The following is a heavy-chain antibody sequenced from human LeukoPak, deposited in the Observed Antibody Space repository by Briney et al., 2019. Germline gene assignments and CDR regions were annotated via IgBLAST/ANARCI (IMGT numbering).Heavy chain of an antibody. Sequence: ASVKLSCKASGYTFTAYYMYWLRQAPGQRLECMGWINPNSGATYSAQKFQGRVTMTRDTSISTAYMEMSSLRSDDTAVYYCARDRVGLGFDGMDVWGQGTTVTVSS. CDR1: GYTFTAYY. V-gene: IGHV1-2*02. J-gene: IGHJ6*02. D-gene: IGHD1-26*01. CDR3: ARDRVGLGFDGMDV. CDR2: INPNSGAT.